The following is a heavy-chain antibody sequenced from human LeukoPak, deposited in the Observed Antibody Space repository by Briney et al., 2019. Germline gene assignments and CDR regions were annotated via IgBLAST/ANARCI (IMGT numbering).Heavy chain of an antibody. V-gene: IGHV3-21*01. CDR1: GFTFSSYS. J-gene: IGHJ4*02. Sequence: PGGSLRLSCAASGFTFSSYSMNWVRQAPGKGLEWVSSISSSSSYIYYADSVKGRFTISGDNAKNSLYLQMNSLRAEDTAVYYCARSPDYGDYVAHFDYWGQGTLVTVSS. CDR2: ISSSSSYI. D-gene: IGHD4-17*01. CDR3: ARSPDYGDYVAHFDY.